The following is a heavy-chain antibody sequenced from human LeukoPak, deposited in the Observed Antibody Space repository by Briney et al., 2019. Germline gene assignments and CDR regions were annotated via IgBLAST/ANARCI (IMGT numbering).Heavy chain of an antibody. CDR1: GGSLISRSYY. CDR3: ARSLGHYQSGGYIFVDH. V-gene: IGHV4-39*07. D-gene: IGHD5-18*01. CDR2: LSSGGNT. J-gene: IGHJ4*02. Sequence: SETLSLTCTVSGGSLISRSYYWGGIRQPRGKGLEWIASLSSGGNTYSNPSLESRVSISLDTSKNQFSLTLTPGTAADTAVYYCARSLGHYQSGGYIFVDHWGQGALVTVSS.